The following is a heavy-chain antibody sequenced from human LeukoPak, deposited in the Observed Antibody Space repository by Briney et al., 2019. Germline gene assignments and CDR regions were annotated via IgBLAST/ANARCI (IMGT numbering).Heavy chain of an antibody. CDR1: GGSISSGGYY. Sequence: SQTLSLTCTVSGGSISSGGYYWSWIRQHPGKGLEWIGYIYYSGSTYYNPSLKSRVTISVDTSKNQFSLKLSSVTAADTAVYYCARDRGYSYGLYYYYYYGMDVWGQGTTVTVS. CDR2: IYYSGST. J-gene: IGHJ6*02. V-gene: IGHV4-31*03. CDR3: ARDRGYSYGLYYYYYYGMDV. D-gene: IGHD5-18*01.